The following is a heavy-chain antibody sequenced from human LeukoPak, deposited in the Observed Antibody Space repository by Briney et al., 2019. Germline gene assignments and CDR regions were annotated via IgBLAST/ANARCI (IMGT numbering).Heavy chain of an antibody. Sequence: SETLSLTCAVYGGSFSGYYWSWIRQPPGKGLEWIGSIYYSGSTYYIPSLKSRVTISVGTSKNQFSLKLSSVTAADTAVYYCARHYCSSTSCHFDYWGQGILVSVSS. CDR2: IYYSGST. V-gene: IGHV4-34*01. CDR3: ARHYCSSTSCHFDY. CDR1: GGSFSGYY. J-gene: IGHJ4*02. D-gene: IGHD2-2*01.